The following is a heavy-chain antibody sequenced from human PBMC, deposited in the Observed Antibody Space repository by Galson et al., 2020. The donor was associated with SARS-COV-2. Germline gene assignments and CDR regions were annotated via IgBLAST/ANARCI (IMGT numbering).Heavy chain of an antibody. CDR2: IYTSGST. D-gene: IGHD2-2*01. Sequence: ETSETLSLTCTVSGGSISSYYWSWIRQPAGKGLEWIGRIYTSGSTHYNPSLKSRVTMSVDTSKNQFSLKLSSVTAADTAVYYCARDAGYCSSTSCLGFDPWGQGTLVTVSS. CDR3: ARDAGYCSSTSCLGFDP. V-gene: IGHV4-4*07. CDR1: GGSISSYY. J-gene: IGHJ5*02.